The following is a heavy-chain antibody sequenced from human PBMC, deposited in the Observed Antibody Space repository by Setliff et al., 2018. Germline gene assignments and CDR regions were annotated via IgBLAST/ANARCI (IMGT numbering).Heavy chain of an antibody. J-gene: IGHJ4*02. V-gene: IGHV3-48*01. CDR1: GFTFSSYS. D-gene: IGHD3-22*01. CDR2: TSSSSSII. Sequence: GGSLRLSCAASGFTFSSYSMNWVRQAPGKGLEWVSYTSSSSSIIYYADSVEGRFTISRDNAKSSLYLQMNSLRAEDTAVYYCAREPVEPSQYFHYISGYYDYWGQGTLVTVSS. CDR3: AREPVEPSQYFHYISGYYDY.